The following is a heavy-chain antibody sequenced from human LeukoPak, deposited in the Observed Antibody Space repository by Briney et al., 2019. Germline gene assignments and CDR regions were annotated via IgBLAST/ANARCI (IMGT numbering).Heavy chain of an antibody. CDR3: ARDTPGYSSSWYTGGLYNWFDP. Sequence: PSETLSLTCTVSGGSISSYYWSRIRQPAGKGLEWIGRIYTSGSTNYNPSLKSRVTMSVDTSKDQFSLKLSSVTAADTAVYYCARDTPGYSSSWYTGGLYNWFDPWGQGTLVTVSS. J-gene: IGHJ5*02. CDR1: GGSISSYY. D-gene: IGHD6-13*01. V-gene: IGHV4-4*07. CDR2: IYTSGST.